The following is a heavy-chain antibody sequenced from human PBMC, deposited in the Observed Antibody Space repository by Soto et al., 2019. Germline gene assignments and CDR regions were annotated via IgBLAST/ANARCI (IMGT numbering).Heavy chain of an antibody. CDR2: SRNKANRYTT. Sequence: EVQLVESGGGLVQPGGSLRLSCAASGFTFSDHYMDWVRQAPGKGLEWVGRSRNKANRYTTEYAASVKGRFTISRDNSRGSVLLQLISLTTEDTAVYYCTRLGSRNAYGMDVWGQGTTVTVSS. J-gene: IGHJ6*02. V-gene: IGHV3-72*01. D-gene: IGHD1-1*01. CDR3: TRLGSRNAYGMDV. CDR1: GFTFSDHY.